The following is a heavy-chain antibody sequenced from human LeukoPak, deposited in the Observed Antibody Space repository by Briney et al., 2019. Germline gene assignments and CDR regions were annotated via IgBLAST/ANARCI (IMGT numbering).Heavy chain of an antibody. J-gene: IGHJ4*02. V-gene: IGHV4-34*01. Sequence: SETLSLTCTVSGGSISSYYWSWIRQPPGKGLEWIGEINHSGSTNYNPSLKSRVTISVDTSKNQFSLKLSSVTAADTAVYYCARGRRRLWLQGPPYFDYWGQGTLVTVSS. CDR1: GGSISSYY. D-gene: IGHD5-24*01. CDR2: INHSGST. CDR3: ARGRRRLWLQGPPYFDY.